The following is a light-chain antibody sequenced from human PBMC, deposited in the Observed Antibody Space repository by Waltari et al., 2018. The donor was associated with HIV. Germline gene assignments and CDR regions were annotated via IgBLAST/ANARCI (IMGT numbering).Light chain of an antibody. Sequence: DIVLTQSPATLSLSPGERATLSCRASQNVDNYLAWYQQKPGQAPRLLIYDASNRATGIPARFSGSGAGTDFTLTISSLEPEDFAVYYCQQYNNWPPWTFGQGTKVEIK. CDR3: QQYNNWPPWT. CDR1: QNVDNY. J-gene: IGKJ1*01. CDR2: DAS. V-gene: IGKV3-11*01.